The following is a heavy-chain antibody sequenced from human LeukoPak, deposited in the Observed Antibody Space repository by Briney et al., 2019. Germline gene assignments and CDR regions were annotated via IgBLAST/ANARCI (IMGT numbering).Heavy chain of an antibody. V-gene: IGHV4-61*02. CDR2: INTSGST. CDR3: ARDHSGYFPAFDY. D-gene: IGHD3-22*01. CDR1: GGSITSGSYY. J-gene: IGHJ4*02. Sequence: SETLSLTCTVSGGSITSGSYYWNWIRQPAGKGLEWIGRINTSGSTNHNPSLKSRVTISVDTSKNQFSLKLSSVTAADTAVYYCARDHSGYFPAFDYWGQGALVTVSS.